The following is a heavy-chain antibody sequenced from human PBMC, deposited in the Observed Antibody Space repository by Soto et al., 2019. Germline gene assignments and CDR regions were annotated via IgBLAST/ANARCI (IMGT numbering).Heavy chain of an antibody. V-gene: IGHV1-69*02. CDR2: IIPILGIA. CDR3: ASWTKGIDYYGSGSYPY. Sequence: QVQLVQSGAEVKQPGSSVKVSCKASGGTFSSYTISWVRQAPGQGLEWMGRIIPILGIANYAQKFQGRVTITADKSTSTAYMELSSLRSEDTAVYYCASWTKGIDYYGSGSYPYWGQGTLVTVSS. CDR1: GGTFSSYT. D-gene: IGHD3-10*01. J-gene: IGHJ4*02.